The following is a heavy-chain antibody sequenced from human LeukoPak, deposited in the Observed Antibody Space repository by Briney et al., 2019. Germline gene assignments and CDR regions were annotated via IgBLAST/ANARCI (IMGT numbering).Heavy chain of an antibody. CDR2: IIPILGIA. Sequence: SVKVSCKASGYTFTGYYMHWVRQAPGQGLEWMGRIIPILGIANYAQKFQGRVTITADKSTSTAYMELSSLRSEDTAVYYCARDTPLRVVVPAAMDYYYYGMDVWGQGTTVTVSS. V-gene: IGHV1-69*04. J-gene: IGHJ6*02. CDR1: GYTFTGYY. D-gene: IGHD2-2*01. CDR3: ARDTPLRVVVPAAMDYYYYGMDV.